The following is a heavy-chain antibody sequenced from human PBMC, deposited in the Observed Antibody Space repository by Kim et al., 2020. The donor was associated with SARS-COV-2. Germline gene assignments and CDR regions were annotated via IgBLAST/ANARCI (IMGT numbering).Heavy chain of an antibody. D-gene: IGHD1-26*01. Sequence: SETLSLTCTVSGGSISSGGYYWSWIRQHPGKGLEWIGYIYYSGSTYYNPSLKSRVTISVDTSKNQFSLKLSSVTAADTAVYYCASSPHTLGATIFDYWGQGTLVTVSS. CDR1: GGSISSGGYY. V-gene: IGHV4-31*03. CDR3: ASSPHTLGATIFDY. CDR2: IYYSGST. J-gene: IGHJ4*02.